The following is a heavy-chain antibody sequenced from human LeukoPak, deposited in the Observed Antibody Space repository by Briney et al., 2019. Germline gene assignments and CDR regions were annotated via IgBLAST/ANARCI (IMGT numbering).Heavy chain of an antibody. V-gene: IGHV1-2*02. D-gene: IGHD3-10*01. CDR3: ARTLAVRGGTNDY. CDR1: GYTFTGYF. CDR2: INPNNGDT. Sequence: ASVKVSCKASGYTFTGYFLHWVRQAPGQGLQWMGKINPNNGDTTYAQNFQGRVTLTRDTSISTAYLELSRLRSDDTAMYYCARTLAVRGGTNDYWGQGTLVTVSS. J-gene: IGHJ4*02.